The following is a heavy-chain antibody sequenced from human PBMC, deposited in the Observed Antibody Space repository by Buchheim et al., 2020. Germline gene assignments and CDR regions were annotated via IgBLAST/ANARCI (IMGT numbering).Heavy chain of an antibody. CDR3: ARAYRAGYYYGMDV. D-gene: IGHD1-14*01. J-gene: IGHJ6*02. CDR1: GGSFSGYY. CDR2: INHSGST. V-gene: IGHV4-34*01. Sequence: QVQLQQWGAGLLKPSETLSLTCAVYGGSFSGYYWSWIRQPPGKGLEWIGEINHSGSTNYNPSLKSRVTISVNTSKNQFSLKLSSVTAADTAVYYCARAYRAGYYYGMDVWGQGTT.